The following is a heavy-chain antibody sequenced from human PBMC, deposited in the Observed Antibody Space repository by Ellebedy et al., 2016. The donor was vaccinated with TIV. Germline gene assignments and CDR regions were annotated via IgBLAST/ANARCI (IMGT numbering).Heavy chain of an antibody. Sequence: ASVKVSCKASGYTFTSYDINWVRQATGQGLEWMGWMNPNSGNTGYAQKFQGRVTMTRNTSISTAYMELSSLRSEDTAVYYCARGRIGNGYVVYWGQGTLVTVSS. CDR3: ARGRIGNGYVVY. CDR2: MNPNSGNT. J-gene: IGHJ4*02. D-gene: IGHD2-8*01. V-gene: IGHV1-8*01. CDR1: GYTFTSYD.